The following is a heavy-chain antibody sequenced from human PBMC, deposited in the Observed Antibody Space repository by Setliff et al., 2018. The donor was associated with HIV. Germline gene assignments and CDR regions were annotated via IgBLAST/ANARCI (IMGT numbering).Heavy chain of an antibody. J-gene: IGHJ4*02. CDR2: IYHNGIT. V-gene: IGHV4-38-2*01. CDR3: ARRIYGNNPYFDY. CDR1: GYSISSCYY. Sequence: LSLTCGVFGYSISSCYYWGWIRQPPGKGLEWIGSIYHNGITYYNPSLKSRVTISVDTSQNQFSLKLSSVTAADTAIYYCARRIYGNNPYFDYWSQGTLVTVSS. D-gene: IGHD4-17*01.